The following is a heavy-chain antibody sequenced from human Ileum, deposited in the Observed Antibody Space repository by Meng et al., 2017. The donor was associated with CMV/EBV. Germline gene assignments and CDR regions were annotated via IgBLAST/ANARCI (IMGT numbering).Heavy chain of an antibody. CDR2: IYAKGNT. V-gene: IGHV4-4*07. Sequence: QAELQGSGPGLVKPSGTLSLTCTVSGGSINNYYWSWIRQSAEKGLEWIGRIYAKGNTNYNPSLQSRVTMSVDTSKNQFSLKLSSVTAADTAVYYCARDRSSSWYKDWFAPWGQGTLVTVSS. CDR3: ARDRSSSWYKDWFAP. CDR1: GGSINNYY. J-gene: IGHJ5*02. D-gene: IGHD6-13*01.